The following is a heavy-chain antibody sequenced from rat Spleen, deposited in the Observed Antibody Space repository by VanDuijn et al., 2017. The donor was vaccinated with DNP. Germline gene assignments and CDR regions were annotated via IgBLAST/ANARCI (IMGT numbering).Heavy chain of an antibody. V-gene: IGHV3-3*01. D-gene: IGHD1-10*01. J-gene: IGHJ2*01. CDR1: GYSITSNY. Sequence: EVQLQESGPGLVKPSQSLSLTCSVTGYSITSNYWGWIRKFPGNKMEWMGYINSAGSTNYNPSLKSRISITRDTSKNQFFLQVNSVTTEDTANYYGASFYNNWDYFDYWGQGVMVTVSS. CDR3: ASFYNNWDYFDY. CDR2: INSAGST.